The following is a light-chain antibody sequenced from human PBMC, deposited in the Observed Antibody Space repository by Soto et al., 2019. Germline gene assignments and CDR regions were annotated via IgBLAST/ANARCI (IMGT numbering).Light chain of an antibody. CDR3: QQYNSYPWT. V-gene: IGKV1-5*01. Sequence: DIQMTQSPSTLSASVGDRVTITCRASQSISSWLAWYQQKPGKAPKLLIYDASSLESGVPSRFSGSGSGTKFTLTISSLQPDDFATYYCQQYNSYPWTCGQGTKVEIK. CDR2: DAS. CDR1: QSISSW. J-gene: IGKJ1*01.